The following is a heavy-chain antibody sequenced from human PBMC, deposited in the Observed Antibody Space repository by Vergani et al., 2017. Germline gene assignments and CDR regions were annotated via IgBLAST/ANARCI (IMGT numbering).Heavy chain of an antibody. CDR2: ISGSGGST. V-gene: IGHV3-23*01. J-gene: IGHJ4*02. CDR3: AKDRGYLGGTVVIYDY. CDR1: GFTFSSYA. D-gene: IGHD4-23*01. Sequence: EVQLLESGGGLVQPGGSLRLSCAASGFTFSSYAMSWVRQAPGKGLEWVSAISGSGGSTYYADSVKGRFTIFRDNSKNTLYLQMNSLRAEDTAVYYCAKDRGYLGGTVVIYDYWGQGTLVTVSS.